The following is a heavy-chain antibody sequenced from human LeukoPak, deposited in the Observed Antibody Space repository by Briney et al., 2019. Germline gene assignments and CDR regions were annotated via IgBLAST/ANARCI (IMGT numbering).Heavy chain of an antibody. D-gene: IGHD6-19*01. CDR3: ARVEEGIAVAGTDY. Sequence: GGSLRLSCEASGFTFSSSWMTWVRQAPGKGLEWVANIKQDGSEKYYVDSVKGRFTISRDNAKNSLYLQMNSLRAEDTAVYYCARVEEGIAVAGTDYWGQGTLVTVSS. CDR2: IKQDGSEK. V-gene: IGHV3-7*01. CDR1: GFTFSSSW. J-gene: IGHJ4*02.